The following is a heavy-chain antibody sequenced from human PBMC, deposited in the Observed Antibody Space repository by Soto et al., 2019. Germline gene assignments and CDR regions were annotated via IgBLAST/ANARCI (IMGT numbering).Heavy chain of an antibody. Sequence: ASVKVSCKASGYTFTSYAMHWVRQAPGQRLEWMGWINAGNGNTKYSQKFQGRVTITRDTSASTAYMELRSLRSDDTAVYYCARDGRAVAGTFDYWGQGTLVTVSS. CDR3: ARDGRAVAGTFDY. D-gene: IGHD6-19*01. V-gene: IGHV1-3*01. J-gene: IGHJ4*02. CDR2: INAGNGNT. CDR1: GYTFTSYA.